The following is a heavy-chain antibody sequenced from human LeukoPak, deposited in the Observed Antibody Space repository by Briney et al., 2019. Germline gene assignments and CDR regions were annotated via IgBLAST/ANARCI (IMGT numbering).Heavy chain of an antibody. Sequence: SETLSLTCAVYGGSFSGYYWSWIRQPPGKGLEWIGEINHSGSTNYNPPLKSRVTISVDTSKNQFSLKLSSVTAADTAVYYCARVRRRSGYYFDYWGQGTLVTVSS. J-gene: IGHJ4*02. D-gene: IGHD3-10*01. CDR2: INHSGST. CDR3: ARVRRRSGYYFDY. CDR1: GGSFSGYY. V-gene: IGHV4-34*01.